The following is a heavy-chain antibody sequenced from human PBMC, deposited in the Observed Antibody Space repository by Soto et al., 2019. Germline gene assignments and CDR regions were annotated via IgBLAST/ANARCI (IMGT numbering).Heavy chain of an antibody. V-gene: IGHV1-3*05. D-gene: IGHD3-10*01. CDR3: ARDFNYGSGDY. CDR2: INAGNGNT. CDR1: RYTFISYA. J-gene: IGHJ4*02. Sequence: QVQLVQSWAEEKKPGASVKVSCKASRYTFISYAMDWVRQAPGQRLEWMGWINAGNGNTKYSQKFQGRVTITRDTSASTAYMELSSLTSEDTAVYYCARDFNYGSGDYWGQGTLVTVSS.